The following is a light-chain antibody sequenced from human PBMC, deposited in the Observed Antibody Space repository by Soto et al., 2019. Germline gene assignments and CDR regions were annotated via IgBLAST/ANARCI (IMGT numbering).Light chain of an antibody. Sequence: VVVTQSARSLPVTLGQPASISCKSRQSRLYSDGNTYLNWFRQRPGQSQRRIIYMVCNPDCGIPDTFSGSGSGTDLTLKISRVEAEAVGVYDCMRGPHRPPETFGQGTKVDIK. CDR1: QSRLYSDGNTY. CDR2: MVC. V-gene: IGKV2-30*01. J-gene: IGKJ1*01. CDR3: MRGPHRPPET.